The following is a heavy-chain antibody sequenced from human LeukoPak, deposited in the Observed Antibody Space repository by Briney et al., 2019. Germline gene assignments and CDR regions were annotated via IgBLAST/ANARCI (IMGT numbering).Heavy chain of an antibody. J-gene: IGHJ4*02. CDR1: GFTFSDYY. CDR3: ARESDHLYYDILTGYYPPYYFDY. D-gene: IGHD3-9*01. CDR2: IKQDGSEK. Sequence: GGSLRLSCAASGFTFSDYYMSWIRQAPGKGLEWVANIKQDGSEKYYVDSVKGRFTISRDNAKNSLYLQMNSLRAEDTAVYYCARESDHLYYDILTGYYPPYYFDYWGQGTLVTVSS. V-gene: IGHV3-7*01.